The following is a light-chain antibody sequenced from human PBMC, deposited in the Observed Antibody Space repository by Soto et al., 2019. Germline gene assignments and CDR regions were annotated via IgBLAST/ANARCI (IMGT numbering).Light chain of an antibody. CDR2: EVS. J-gene: IGLJ1*01. V-gene: IGLV2-14*01. CDR1: SSDVGGYNY. CDR3: NSYTSSSTPFV. Sequence: QSVLTQPASVSESPGQSITISCTGTSSDVGGYNYVSWYQQHPGKAPKLMIYEVSNRPSGVSNRFSGSKSGNTASLTISGLQAEDEADYYCNSYTSSSTPFVFGTGTKVTVL.